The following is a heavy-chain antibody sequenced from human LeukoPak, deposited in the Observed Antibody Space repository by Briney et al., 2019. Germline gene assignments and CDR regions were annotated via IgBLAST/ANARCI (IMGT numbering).Heavy chain of an antibody. J-gene: IGHJ4*02. Sequence: SETLSLTCTVSGGSISSSSYYWGWIRQPPGKGLEWIGSIYYSGSTYYNPSLKGRVTISVDTSKNQFSLKLTSVTAADTAVYYCASSNYYGSGSLDYWGQGTLVTVSS. CDR1: GGSISSSSYY. CDR2: IYYSGST. V-gene: IGHV4-39*07. D-gene: IGHD3-10*01. CDR3: ASSNYYGSGSLDY.